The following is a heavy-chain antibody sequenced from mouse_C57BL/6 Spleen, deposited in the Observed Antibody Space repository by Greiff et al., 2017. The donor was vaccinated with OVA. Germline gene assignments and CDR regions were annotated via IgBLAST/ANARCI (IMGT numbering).Heavy chain of an antibody. D-gene: IGHD1-1*01. CDR1: GYTFTNYY. Sequence: VQLQQSGPELVKPGASVKISCKASGYTFTNYYMTWVKQSHGKSLEWIGDINPSNGGTSYNQKFKGKATLTVDTSSSTAYMELSSLTSEDSAVYDCALDYGSGYWYFDVWGTGTTVTVSS. V-gene: IGHV1-26*01. CDR2: INPSNGGT. CDR3: ALDYGSGYWYFDV. J-gene: IGHJ1*03.